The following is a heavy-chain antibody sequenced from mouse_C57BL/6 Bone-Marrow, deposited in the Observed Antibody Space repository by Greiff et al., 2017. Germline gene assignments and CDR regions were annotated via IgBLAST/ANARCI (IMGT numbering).Heavy chain of an antibody. V-gene: IGHV1-50*01. Sequence: QVQLKQPGAELVKPGASVKLSCKASGYTFTSYWMQWVKQRPGQGLEWIGEIDPSDSSTNYNQKFKGKATLTVDTSSSTAYMQLSSLTSEDSAAYYCAREEIYYGNNGSYYYAMDYWGQGTSVTVSS. J-gene: IGHJ4*01. D-gene: IGHD2-1*01. CDR2: IDPSDSST. CDR1: GYTFTSYW. CDR3: AREEIYYGNNGSYYYAMDY.